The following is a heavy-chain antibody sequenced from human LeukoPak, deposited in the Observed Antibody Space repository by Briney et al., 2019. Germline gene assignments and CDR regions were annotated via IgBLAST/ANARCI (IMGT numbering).Heavy chain of an antibody. J-gene: IGHJ6*02. Sequence: GASVKVSCKASGGTFSSYAICWVRQAPGQGLEWMGGIIPIFGTANYAQKFQGRVTITADESTSTAYMELSSLRSEDTAVYYCARGSGYYDFWSGSRPEHYYYYGMDVCGQGTTVTVSS. CDR1: GGTFSSYA. D-gene: IGHD3-3*01. CDR2: IIPIFGTA. V-gene: IGHV1-69*13. CDR3: ARGSGYYDFWSGSRPEHYYYYGMDV.